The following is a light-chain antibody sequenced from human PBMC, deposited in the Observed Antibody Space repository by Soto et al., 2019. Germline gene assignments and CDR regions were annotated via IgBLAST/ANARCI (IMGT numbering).Light chain of an antibody. CDR2: AAS. V-gene: IGKV1-39*01. J-gene: IGKJ1*01. Sequence: DIQLTQTPSSLSASVRERATLTCGASQSISSYLTWYKQKPGEAPKLLIYAASSLQSGVPSRFSGSGSGTDFTLTITSLQPEDFATYYCQQSYNTPWTCGQGTRWIS. CDR3: QQSYNTPWT. CDR1: QSISSY.